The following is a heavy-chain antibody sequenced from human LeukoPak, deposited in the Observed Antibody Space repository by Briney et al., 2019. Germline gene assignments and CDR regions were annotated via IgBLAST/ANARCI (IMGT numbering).Heavy chain of an antibody. V-gene: IGHV4-39*01. J-gene: IGHJ5*02. D-gene: IGHD3-10*01. CDR3: ARRSYGVPFDP. Sequence: SETLSLTCTVSGASINSGTYYWGWVRQPPGKGLEWIGTFSYSGNIYYNPSLKSRVTISVDMSKNQFSLELTSVTAADTAVYYCARRSYGVPFDPWGLGILVTVSS. CDR1: GASINSGTYY. CDR2: FSYSGNI.